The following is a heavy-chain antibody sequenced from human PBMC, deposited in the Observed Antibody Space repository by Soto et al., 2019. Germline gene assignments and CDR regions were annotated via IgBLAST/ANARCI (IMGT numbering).Heavy chain of an antibody. J-gene: IGHJ4*02. CDR1: GYSFSSYT. CDR2: IRAYNGNT. V-gene: IGHV1-18*04. Sequence: QVQLVQSGGEVKKPGASVTVSCKASGYSFSSYTVNWVRQAPGQGLEWLGWIRAYNGNTKYVEKLQGRVTMTTDTSTSTAYMELRNLRSDVTAVYYCARESKKWPDFWGPGTLVTVTS. D-gene: IGHD5-12*01. CDR3: ARESKKWPDF.